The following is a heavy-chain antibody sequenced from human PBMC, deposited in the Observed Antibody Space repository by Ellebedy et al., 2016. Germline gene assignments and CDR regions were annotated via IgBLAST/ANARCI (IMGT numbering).Heavy chain of an antibody. D-gene: IGHD2-8*01. V-gene: IGHV1-24*01. Sequence: ASVKVSCKASGYTFTDYYIHWVRQAPGKGLEWMGGFDPEDGETIYAQKFQGRVTMTEDTSTDTAYMELSSLRSEDTAVYYCATPLYCTNGVCQDYWGQGTLVTVSS. J-gene: IGHJ4*02. CDR2: FDPEDGET. CDR1: GYTFTDYY. CDR3: ATPLYCTNGVCQDY.